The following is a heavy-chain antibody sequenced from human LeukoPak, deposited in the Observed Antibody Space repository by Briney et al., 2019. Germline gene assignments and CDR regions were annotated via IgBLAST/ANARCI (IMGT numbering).Heavy chain of an antibody. Sequence: SETLSLTCTVSGGSISSYYWSWIRQPPGKGLEWIGYIYYSGSTNYNPSLKSRVTISVDTSKNQFSLKLSSVTAADTAVYYCARQIYGSGSNQDDYYYYMDVLGKGPTVTVSS. J-gene: IGHJ6*03. CDR3: ARQIYGSGSNQDDYYYYMDV. V-gene: IGHV4-59*08. CDR1: GGSISSYY. D-gene: IGHD3-10*01. CDR2: IYYSGST.